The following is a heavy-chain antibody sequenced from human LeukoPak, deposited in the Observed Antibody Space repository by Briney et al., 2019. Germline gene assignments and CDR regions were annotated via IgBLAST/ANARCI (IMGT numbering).Heavy chain of an antibody. Sequence: GGSLRLSCAASGFTFSSYAMSWVRQAPGKGLEWVSYISSSGSAIYYADSVKGRFTISRDNAKNSLYLQMNSLRAEDTAVYYCARTAYSGNFDYWGQGTLVTVSS. CDR3: ARTAYSGNFDY. J-gene: IGHJ4*02. CDR1: GFTFSSYA. V-gene: IGHV3-48*04. D-gene: IGHD2-21*01. CDR2: ISSSGSAI.